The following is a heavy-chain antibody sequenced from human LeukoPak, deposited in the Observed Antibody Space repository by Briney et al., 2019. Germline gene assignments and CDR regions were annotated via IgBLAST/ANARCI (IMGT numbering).Heavy chain of an antibody. CDR2: INPNSGNT. CDR3: ARDSSC. V-gene: IGHV1-8*03. Sequence: ASVKVSCKASGYTFTGYYMHWVRQAPGQGLEWMGWINPNSGNTGYAQKFQGRVTITRNTSISTAYMELSSLRSEDTAVYYCARDSSCWGQGTLVTVSS. CDR1: GYTFTGYY. D-gene: IGHD6-13*01. J-gene: IGHJ4*02.